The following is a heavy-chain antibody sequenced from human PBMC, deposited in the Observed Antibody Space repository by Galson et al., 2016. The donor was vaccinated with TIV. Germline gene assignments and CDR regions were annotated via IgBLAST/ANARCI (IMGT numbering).Heavy chain of an antibody. CDR1: GFTVSDNF. D-gene: IGHD2-21*02. CDR3: ARERRYCGNNCYLYYYYGMDI. V-gene: IGHV3-66*02. J-gene: IGHJ6*02. CDR2: ISAGGTT. Sequence: SLRLSCAASGFTVSDNFMTWVRQAPGRGLEWVSLISAGGTTSYADSVQGRFTVSRDGSENTLYLQMSSLRPEDTAVYYCARERRYCGNNCYLYYYYGMDIWGQATMVTVSS.